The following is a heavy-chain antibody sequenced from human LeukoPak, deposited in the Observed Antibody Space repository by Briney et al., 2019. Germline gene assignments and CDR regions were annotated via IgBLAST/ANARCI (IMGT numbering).Heavy chain of an antibody. Sequence: PGGSLRLSCTASGFSFSSYSMNWVRQAPGKGLEWVSYISSSSNTIYYADSVKGRFTISRDNAKNSLYLQMNSLGAEDTAVYYCARDRAWGNDAFDIWGQGTMVTVSS. D-gene: IGHD3-16*01. V-gene: IGHV3-48*01. CDR2: ISSSSNTI. CDR3: ARDRAWGNDAFDI. CDR1: GFSFSSYS. J-gene: IGHJ3*02.